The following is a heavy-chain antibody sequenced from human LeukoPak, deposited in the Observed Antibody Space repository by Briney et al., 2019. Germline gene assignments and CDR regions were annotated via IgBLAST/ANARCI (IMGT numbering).Heavy chain of an antibody. D-gene: IGHD3-22*01. J-gene: IGHJ2*01. CDR1: GGSMFSYY. V-gene: IGHV4-4*08. CDR3: ARRAYYDSSGYHPTSGYFDL. CDR2: IYSNGIT. Sequence: SETLSLTCSVSGGSMFSYYWNWIRQLPGKGLEWIGYIYSNGITKYSPSLRSRGTISFATSRNQFSLRLTSVTAADTAIYYCARRAYYDSSGYHPTSGYFDLWGRGTLVTVSS.